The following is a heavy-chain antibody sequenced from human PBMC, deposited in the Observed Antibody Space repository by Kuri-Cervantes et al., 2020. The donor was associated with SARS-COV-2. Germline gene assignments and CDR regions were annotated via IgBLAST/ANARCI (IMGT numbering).Heavy chain of an antibody. CDR3: ARDQGWAPGSSDYFDY. D-gene: IGHD6-6*01. CDR1: GFTFSSYS. CDR2: ISSSSSYI. Sequence: GESLKISCAASGFTFSSYSMNRVRQAPGKGLEWVSSISSSSSYIYYADSVKGRFTISRDNAKNSLYLQMNSLRAEDTAVYYCARDQGWAPGSSDYFDYWGQGTLVTVSS. V-gene: IGHV3-21*01. J-gene: IGHJ4*02.